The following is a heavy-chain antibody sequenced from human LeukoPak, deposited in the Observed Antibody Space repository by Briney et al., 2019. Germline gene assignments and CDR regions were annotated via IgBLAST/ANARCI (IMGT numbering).Heavy chain of an antibody. CDR2: INHIGST. V-gene: IGHV4-34*01. D-gene: IGHD5-12*01. J-gene: IGHJ4*02. CDR3: ARRGYSGYERFDY. Sequence: SETLSLTCAVYAGSVSGYYWSWIRPPPGKGLEWVGEINHIGSTNYNPSLKSRVTISVDTSKNQFSPKLSSVTAADTAVYYCARRGYSGYERFDYWGQGTLVTVSA. CDR1: AGSVSGYY.